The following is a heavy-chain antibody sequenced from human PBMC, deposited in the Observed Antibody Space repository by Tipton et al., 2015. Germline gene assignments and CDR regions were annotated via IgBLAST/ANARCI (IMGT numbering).Heavy chain of an antibody. CDR1: GVSIISSGYY. CDR3: ARSRKRVFDL. J-gene: IGHJ2*01. V-gene: IGHV4-31*03. Sequence: TLSLTCTVSGVSIISSGYYWSWIRQHPGKGLEWIGYISYSGSTYQNPSLKSRVTIFADTSKNQFSLRLSSVTAADTAVYYCARSRKRVFDLWGCGTLVSVSS. CDR2: ISYSGST.